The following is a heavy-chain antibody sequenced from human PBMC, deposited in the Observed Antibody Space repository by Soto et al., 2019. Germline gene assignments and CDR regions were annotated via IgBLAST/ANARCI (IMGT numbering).Heavy chain of an antibody. CDR1: AFTFSSYA. CDR2: ITDDGAYT. D-gene: IGHD2-2*01. V-gene: IGHV3-23*01. CDR3: VKGSSSSSPYYFDH. J-gene: IGHJ4*02. Sequence: GGSLRLSCAASAFTFSSYAMSWVRQGPGKGLDWVTAITDDGAYTYYADSVQGRFTISRDNSRNTLFLQMHSLRSEDTAVYYCVKGSSSSSPYYFDHWGPRVLVTISA.